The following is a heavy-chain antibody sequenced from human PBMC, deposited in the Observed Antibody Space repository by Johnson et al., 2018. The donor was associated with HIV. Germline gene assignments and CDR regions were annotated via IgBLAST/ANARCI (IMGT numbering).Heavy chain of an antibody. CDR1: GFTFTSYP. J-gene: IGHJ3*02. Sequence: QVQLVESGGGVVQPGRSLRLSCAASGFTFTSYPMHWVRQAPGKGLEWVAVISFDGSNRNYADSVKGRFTISRDNSKNMLYLQMNSLREEDTAVFYCARGGGCGGDCDSGDDAFDIWGQGTMVTVS. CDR3: ARGGGCGGDCDSGDDAFDI. V-gene: IGHV3-30*04. D-gene: IGHD2-21*01. CDR2: ISFDGSNR.